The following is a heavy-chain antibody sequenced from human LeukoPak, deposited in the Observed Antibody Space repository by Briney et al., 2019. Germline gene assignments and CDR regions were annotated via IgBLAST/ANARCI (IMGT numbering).Heavy chain of an antibody. CDR2: ISYDGSNK. J-gene: IGHJ3*02. CDR3: AREGYDSSGPMGAFDI. V-gene: IGHV3-30-3*01. CDR1: GFTFSSYA. Sequence: GGSLRLSCAASGFTFSSYAMHWVRQAPGKGLEWVAVISYDGSNKYYADSVKGRFTISRDNSKNTLYLQMNSLRAEDTAVYYCAREGYDSSGPMGAFDIWGQGTMVTVSS. D-gene: IGHD3-22*01.